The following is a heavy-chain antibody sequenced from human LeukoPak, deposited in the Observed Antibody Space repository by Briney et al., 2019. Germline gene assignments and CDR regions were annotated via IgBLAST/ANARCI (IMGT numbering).Heavy chain of an antibody. J-gene: IGHJ3*02. Sequence: ASVKVSCKASGYTFTGYYMHWVRQAPGQGLEWMGWINPNSGGTNYAQKFQGRVTMTRDTSISTAYMELSRLRSDDTAVYYCAIDRPVVLGGGSAFDIWGQGTMVTVSS. CDR2: INPNSGGT. CDR3: AIDRPVVLGGGSAFDI. CDR1: GYTFTGYY. D-gene: IGHD1-26*01. V-gene: IGHV1-2*02.